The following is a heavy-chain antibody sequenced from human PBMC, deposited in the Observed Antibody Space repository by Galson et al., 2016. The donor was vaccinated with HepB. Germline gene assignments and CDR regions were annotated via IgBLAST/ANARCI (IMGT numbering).Heavy chain of an antibody. J-gene: IGHJ4*03. D-gene: IGHD1-14*01. CDR1: GGTFSSYA. Sequence: SVKVSCKASGGTFSSYAISWVRQAPGQGLEWMGGIIPMFGTANYAQKFQGRVTITADESTNTAYMELSSLRSEDTAVYYCAREGAGKNPYFEFWGQGTTVTVSS. CDR3: AREGAGKNPYFEF. CDR2: IIPMFGTA. V-gene: IGHV1-69*13.